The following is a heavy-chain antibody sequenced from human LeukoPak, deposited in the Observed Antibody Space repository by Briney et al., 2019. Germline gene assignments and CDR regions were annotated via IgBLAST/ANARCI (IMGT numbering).Heavy chain of an antibody. J-gene: IGHJ4*02. Sequence: ASVKVSCKASGYTFTSYYMHWVRQAPGQGLEWMGWMNPNSGNTGYGQKFQGRVTMTRSTSTSTAYMELTSLTSEDTAVYYCARGIAWEVYYDSSGYYFGYWGQGTLVTVSS. CDR1: GYTFTSYY. CDR3: ARGIAWEVYYDSSGYYFGY. V-gene: IGHV1-8*02. D-gene: IGHD3-22*01. CDR2: MNPNSGNT.